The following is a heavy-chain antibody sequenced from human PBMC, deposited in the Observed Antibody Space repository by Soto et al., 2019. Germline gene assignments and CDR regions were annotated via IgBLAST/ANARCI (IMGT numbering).Heavy chain of an antibody. J-gene: IGHJ6*02. CDR3: AREDYDFWSGRYYYYGMDV. D-gene: IGHD3-3*01. V-gene: IGHV3-74*01. CDR1: GFTFSSYW. CDR2: INSDGSST. Sequence: EVQLVESGGGLVQPGGSLRLSCAASGFTFSSYWMHWVRQAPGKGLVWVSRINSDGSSTSYADSVKGRFTISRDNAKNTLYLQMNSLRAEDTAVYYCAREDYDFWSGRYYYYGMDVWGQGTTVTVSS.